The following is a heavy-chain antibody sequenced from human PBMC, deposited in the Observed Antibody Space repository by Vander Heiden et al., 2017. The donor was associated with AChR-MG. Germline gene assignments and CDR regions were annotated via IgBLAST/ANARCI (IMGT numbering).Heavy chain of an antibody. V-gene: IGHV4-4*02. Sequence: QVQLRESGPGLVKPSGPLSLSCAVSGGSITSSDYWWSWVRQSPGKGLEWIGEIYQSGSINYNPSLKSRVTISIDKSKKQFSLKLTSVTAADTAIYYCARAPALDYWGQGTLVTVSS. J-gene: IGHJ4*02. CDR1: GGSITSSDYW. CDR2: IYQSGSI. CDR3: ARAPALDY.